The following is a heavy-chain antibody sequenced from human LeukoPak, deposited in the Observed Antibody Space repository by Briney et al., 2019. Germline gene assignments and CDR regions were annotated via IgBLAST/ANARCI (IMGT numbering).Heavy chain of an antibody. CDR3: ARDQNDYGSGSYYHY. CDR2: INPSGGST. V-gene: IGHV1-46*01. Sequence: GASVKVSCKASGYTFTGYYMHWVRQAPGQGLEWMGIINPSGGSTSYAQKFQGRVTMTRDTSTSTVYMELSSLRSEDTAVYYCARDQNDYGSGSYYHYWGQGTLVTVSS. J-gene: IGHJ4*02. CDR1: GYTFTGYY. D-gene: IGHD3-10*01.